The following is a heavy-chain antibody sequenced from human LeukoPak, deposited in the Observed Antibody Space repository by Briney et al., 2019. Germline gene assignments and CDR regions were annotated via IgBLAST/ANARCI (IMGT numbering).Heavy chain of an antibody. D-gene: IGHD3-10*01. J-gene: IGHJ4*02. Sequence: GGSLRLSCAASGFTFSSYGMHWVRQAPGKGLEWVAVIWYDGSNKYYTDSEKGRFTISRDNSNNTLYLQMNSLRADDTAVYYCARALYGSGSYRVVAYWGQGTLVTVSS. V-gene: IGHV3-33*01. CDR3: ARALYGSGSYRVVAY. CDR2: IWYDGSNK. CDR1: GFTFSSYG.